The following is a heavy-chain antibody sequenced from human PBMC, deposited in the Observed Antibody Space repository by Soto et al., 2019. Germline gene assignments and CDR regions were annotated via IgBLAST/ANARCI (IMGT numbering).Heavy chain of an antibody. Sequence: SETLSLTCTVSGGSVSSGSYYWSWIRQPPGKGLEWIGYIYYSGSTNYNPSLKSRVTVSVDTSKNQFSLKLSSVTAADTAVYYCARDRGSGWFFDYWGQGTLVTVSS. D-gene: IGHD6-19*01. V-gene: IGHV4-61*01. CDR3: ARDRGSGWFFDY. CDR2: IYYSGST. J-gene: IGHJ4*02. CDR1: GGSVSSGSYY.